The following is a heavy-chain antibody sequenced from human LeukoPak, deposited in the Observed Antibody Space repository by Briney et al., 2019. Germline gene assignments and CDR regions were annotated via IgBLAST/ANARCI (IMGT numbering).Heavy chain of an antibody. CDR1: GYTFTSYG. J-gene: IGHJ6*02. CDR3: ARDIMITFGGVIATNYGMDV. Sequence: GASVKVSCKASGYTFTSYGISWVRQAPGQGLEWMGWISAYNGNTNYAQKLQGRVTMTTDTSTSTAYTELRSLRSDDTAVYYCARDIMITFGGVIATNYGMDVWGQGTTVTVSS. V-gene: IGHV1-18*01. D-gene: IGHD3-16*02. CDR2: ISAYNGNT.